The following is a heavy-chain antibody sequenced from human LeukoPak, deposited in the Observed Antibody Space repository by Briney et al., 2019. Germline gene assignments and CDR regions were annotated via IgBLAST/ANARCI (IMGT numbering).Heavy chain of an antibody. CDR3: AREFYGDSFFDY. CDR1: GFIFSSYS. Sequence: GGSLRLSCAASGFIFSSYSMNWVRQAPGKGLEWVSYISSSNSTIYYADSVKGRFTISRDNAKNSLFLQMNSLRAEDTAVYYCAREFYGDSFFDYWGQGTLVTVSS. D-gene: IGHD4-17*01. V-gene: IGHV3-48*01. J-gene: IGHJ4*02. CDR2: ISSSNSTI.